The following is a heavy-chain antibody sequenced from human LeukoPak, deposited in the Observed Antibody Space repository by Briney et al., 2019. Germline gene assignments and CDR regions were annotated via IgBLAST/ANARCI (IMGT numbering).Heavy chain of an antibody. J-gene: IGHJ4*02. CDR3: ARRRRNRITMIVVAAFDY. CDR2: INHSVSA. Sequence: PSETLSLTCTVSGGSISGDYWSWGRQPPRKGRGWSGEINHSVSANYNPPLKSRVTISLDTSKNPLSLQLSSVTAADTAVYYCARRRRNRITMIVVAAFDYWGQGTLVTVSS. D-gene: IGHD3-22*01. V-gene: IGHV4-34*01. CDR1: GGSISGDY.